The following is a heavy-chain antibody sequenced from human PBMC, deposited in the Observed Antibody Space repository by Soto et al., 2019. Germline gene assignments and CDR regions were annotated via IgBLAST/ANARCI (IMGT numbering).Heavy chain of an antibody. V-gene: IGHV4-59*01. J-gene: IGHJ4*03. CDR3: ARGSFGYCSSTSCWGYFGC. CDR1: GGSISSYY. Sequence: PSETLSLTCTVSGGSISSYYWSWIRQPPGKGLEWIGYIYYSGSTNYNPSLKSRVTISVDTSKNQFSLQLSSVTAADTAVYYCARGSFGYCSSTSCWGYFGCWGKGTLGTVSS. D-gene: IGHD2-2*03. CDR2: IYYSGST.